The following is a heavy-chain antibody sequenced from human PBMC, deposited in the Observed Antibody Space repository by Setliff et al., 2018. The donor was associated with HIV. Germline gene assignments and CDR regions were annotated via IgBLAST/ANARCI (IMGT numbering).Heavy chain of an antibody. Sequence: GASVKISCKASGYTFTYYAIHWVRQAPGQRLEWMGWINAGSGKTKYSQKFQGRVTITRDTSARTVYMDLVSLISEDTAVYYCARDIGGWSETETEYFQYWGQGTLVTV. CDR1: GYTFTYYA. V-gene: IGHV1-3*01. CDR3: ARDIGGWSETETEYFQY. J-gene: IGHJ1*01. CDR2: INAGSGKT. D-gene: IGHD6-19*01.